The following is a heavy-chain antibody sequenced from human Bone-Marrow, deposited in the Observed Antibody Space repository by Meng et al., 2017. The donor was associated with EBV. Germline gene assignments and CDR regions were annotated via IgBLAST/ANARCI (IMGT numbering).Heavy chain of an antibody. CDR2: IYWDDDK. CDR1: GFSIRTDGEG. V-gene: IGHV2-5*02. D-gene: IGHD6-19*01. CDR3: AHRLSSGWYDY. Sequence: TFETPCPALGKPPQTLTRTCSFSGFSIRTDGEGVGWIRQPPGKALEWLALIYWDDDKRYSPSLESRLTITKDTSKNQVVLTMTNMDPVDTATYYCAHRLSSGWYDYWGQGTLVTVSS. J-gene: IGHJ4*02.